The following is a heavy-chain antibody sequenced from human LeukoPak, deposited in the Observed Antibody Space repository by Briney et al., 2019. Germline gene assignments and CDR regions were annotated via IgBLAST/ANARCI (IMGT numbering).Heavy chain of an antibody. J-gene: IGHJ3*02. D-gene: IGHD3-22*01. CDR2: ISGTGGNT. CDR3: EKTGGYYDTSDLYRPDVFDI. CDR1: GFTFSNFA. V-gene: IGHV3-23*01. Sequence: GGSLRLSCAASGFTFSNFAMSWVRQAPGKGLEWVSAISGTGGNTFYTDYVTGRFTISRDNYKNTLYVQMNRMRAEDTAVYSCEKTGGYYDTSDLYRPDVFDIWGQGTVVTVSS.